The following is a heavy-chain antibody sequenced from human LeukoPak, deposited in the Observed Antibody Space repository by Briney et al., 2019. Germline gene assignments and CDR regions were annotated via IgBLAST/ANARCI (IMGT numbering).Heavy chain of an antibody. V-gene: IGHV4-39*01. CDR2: IYYSGST. D-gene: IGHD6-19*01. CDR3: ARVSSGWYWVY. CDR1: GGSISSGGYY. Sequence: PSETLSLTCTVSGGSISSGGYYWSWIRQPPGKGLEWIGSIYYSGSTYYNPSLKSRVTISVDTSKNQFSLKLSSVTAADTAVYYCARVSSGWYWVYWGQGTLVTVSS. J-gene: IGHJ4*02.